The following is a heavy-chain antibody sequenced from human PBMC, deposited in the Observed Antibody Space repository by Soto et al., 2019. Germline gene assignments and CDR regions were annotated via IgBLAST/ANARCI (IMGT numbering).Heavy chain of an antibody. CDR3: AKERRYYDSSGYPTYHFDY. Sequence: GGSLRLSCAASGFIFSSYCISWVRQGPWKGLEWVSSISGSSSSIDYADSVKGRSTMSRDNSKNTLYLQMSSLRDEDTAVYYCAKERRYYDSSGYPTYHFDYWGQGTLVTVSS. J-gene: IGHJ4*02. CDR2: ISGSSSSI. V-gene: IGHV3-23*01. CDR1: GFIFSSYC. D-gene: IGHD3-22*01.